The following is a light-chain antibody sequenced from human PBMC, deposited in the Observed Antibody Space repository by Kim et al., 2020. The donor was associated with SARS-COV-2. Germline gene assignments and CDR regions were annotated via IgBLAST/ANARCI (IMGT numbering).Light chain of an antibody. CDR2: GAF. CDR1: QSVSSSY. Sequence: EIVLTQSPGTLSLSPGERATLSCRASQSVSSSYLAWYQQKPGQAPRLLIYGAFSRATGIPDRFSGSGSGTDFTLTISRLEPEDFAVYYCQQYVSSLWTFGQGTKMDIK. V-gene: IGKV3-20*01. J-gene: IGKJ1*01. CDR3: QQYVSSLWT.